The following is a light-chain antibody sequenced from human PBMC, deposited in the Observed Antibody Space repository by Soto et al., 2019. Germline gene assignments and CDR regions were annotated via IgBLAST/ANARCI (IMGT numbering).Light chain of an antibody. CDR1: QSVSIW. CDR2: GAS. CDR3: QQYKNYLT. Sequence: DIQMTQSPSTLSASVGDRVTFTCRASQSVSIWLAWYQQKPGKAPKLLISGASTLESGVPSRFSGSGSGTEFTFTITSLQPDDVDTYYCQQYKNYLTFGQGTKVEIK. V-gene: IGKV1-5*01. J-gene: IGKJ1*01.